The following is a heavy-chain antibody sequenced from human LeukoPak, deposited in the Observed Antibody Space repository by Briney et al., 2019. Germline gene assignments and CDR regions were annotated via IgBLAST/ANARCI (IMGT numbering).Heavy chain of an antibody. J-gene: IGHJ5*02. CDR3: ARHPAAFLEWLSCSNWFDP. CDR1: GYSISSGYY. D-gene: IGHD3-3*02. Sequence: SETLSLTCAVSGYSISSGYYWGWIRQPPGKGLEWIGSIYHSGSTYYNPSLKSRVTISVDTSKNQFSLKLSSVTAADTAVYYCARHPAAFLEWLSCSNWFDPWGQGTLVTVSS. V-gene: IGHV4-38-2*01. CDR2: IYHSGST.